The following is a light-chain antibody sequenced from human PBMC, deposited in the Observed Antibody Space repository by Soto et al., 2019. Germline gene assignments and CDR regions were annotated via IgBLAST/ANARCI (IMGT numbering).Light chain of an antibody. CDR2: DDA. J-gene: IGLJ1*01. CDR3: QVCESNSVFV. Sequence: SYEQAHPPSVSLAPGHTARITCGGNNIGSQSVHWYQQKPGQAPVLVVYDDADRPSGVPERFSGSKSGNMATLTISRVEAGDEADYYCQVCESNSVFVFGIGTKVTAL. CDR1: NIGSQS. V-gene: IGLV3-21*02.